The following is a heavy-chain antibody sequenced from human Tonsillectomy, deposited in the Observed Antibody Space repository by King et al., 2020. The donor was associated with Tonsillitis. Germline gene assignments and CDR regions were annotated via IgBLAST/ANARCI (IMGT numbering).Heavy chain of an antibody. D-gene: IGHD3-22*01. J-gene: IGHJ4*02. CDR2: ISSSGSTI. Sequence: VQLVESGGGLVQPGGSLRLSCAASGFTFSSYEMNWVRQAPGKGLEWVSYISSSGSTIYYADSVKGRFTISRDNAKNSLYLQMNSLRAEDTAVYYCARVRGHYYDSSGYSDYWGQGTLVTVSS. CDR1: GFTFSSYE. V-gene: IGHV3-48*03. CDR3: ARVRGHYYDSSGYSDY.